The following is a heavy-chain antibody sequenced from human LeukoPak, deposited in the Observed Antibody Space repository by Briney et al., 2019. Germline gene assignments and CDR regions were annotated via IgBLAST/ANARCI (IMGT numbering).Heavy chain of an antibody. V-gene: IGHV4-38-2*02. J-gene: IGHJ3*02. CDR2: IYHSGNT. CDR1: GYSISSGYY. D-gene: IGHD1-14*01. Sequence: SETLSPTCAVSGYSISSGYYWGWIRQPPGKGLEWIGSIYHSGNTYYNPFLKSRVTTSVDTSKNEFSLKVSSVTAADTAVYYCARDRASGRAFDIWGQGTMLTVSS. CDR3: ARDRASGRAFDI.